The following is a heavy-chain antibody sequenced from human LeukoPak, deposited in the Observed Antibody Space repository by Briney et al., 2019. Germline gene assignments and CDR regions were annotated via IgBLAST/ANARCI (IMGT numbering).Heavy chain of an antibody. CDR1: GYTLTELS. CDR3: ATDNILTGYSPKY. CDR2: FDPEEGET. J-gene: IGHJ4*02. Sequence: ASVKVSCKVSGYTLTELSMHWVRQTPGKGLEWMGGFDPEEGETVFAQKFQGRVTMTEDTSTDTAYMELSSLRSEDSAVYYRATDNILTGYSPKYWGQGTLVTVSS. D-gene: IGHD3-9*01. V-gene: IGHV1-24*01.